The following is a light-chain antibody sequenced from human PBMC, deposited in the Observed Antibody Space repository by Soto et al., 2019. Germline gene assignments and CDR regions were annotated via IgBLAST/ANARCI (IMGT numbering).Light chain of an antibody. Sequence: SQAVSLGERATINCKSSQSVLYSSNNKKYLAWYQQKPGQPPKLLIYWASTRESGVPDRFRGSGSGTDFTLTISSLQAEDVAVYYCQQYYSTPFTFGPGTKVDIK. CDR3: QQYYSTPFT. J-gene: IGKJ3*01. CDR2: WAS. CDR1: QSVLYSSNNKKY. V-gene: IGKV4-1*01.